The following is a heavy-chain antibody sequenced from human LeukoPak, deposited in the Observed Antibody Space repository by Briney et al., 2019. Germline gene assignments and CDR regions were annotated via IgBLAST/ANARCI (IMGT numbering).Heavy chain of an antibody. CDR1: GYTFTSYG. D-gene: IGHD4-17*01. CDR3: ARDDYGDYEAAFDP. J-gene: IGHJ5*02. V-gene: IGHV1-18*01. Sequence: ASVKVSCKASGYTFTSYGISWVRQAPGQGLEWMGWISAYNGNTNYAQKLQGRVTMTTDTSTSTAYMELRSLRSDDTAVYYCARDDYGDYEAAFDPWGQGTLVTVSS. CDR2: ISAYNGNT.